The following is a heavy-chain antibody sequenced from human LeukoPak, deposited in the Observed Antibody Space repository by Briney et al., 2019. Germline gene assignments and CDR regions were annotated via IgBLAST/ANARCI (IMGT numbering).Heavy chain of an antibody. J-gene: IGHJ4*02. V-gene: IGHV3-7*01. D-gene: IGHD6-19*01. CDR2: IKQDGSEK. CDR1: GFTFSSYW. Sequence: PGGSLRLSCAASGFTFSSYWMSWVRQAPGKGLEWVANIKQDGSEKYYVDSVKGRFTISRDNAKNSLYLQMNSLRAEDTAVYYCAREGSYSSGGYIDYWGQGTLVTVSS. CDR3: AREGSYSSGGYIDY.